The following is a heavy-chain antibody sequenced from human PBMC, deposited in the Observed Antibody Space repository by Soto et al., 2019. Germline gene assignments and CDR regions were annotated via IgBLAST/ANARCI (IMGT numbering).Heavy chain of an antibody. V-gene: IGHV2-5*01. J-gene: IGHJ4*02. CDR3: AHRPTSTDDFYFDY. CDR2: FYWNDDK. D-gene: IGHD2-21*02. Sequence: QITLTESGPTLVTPTQTLTLTCSFSGFSLTTSGVAVGWFRQPPGKAPEWLALFYWNDDKRYSPSLRSRLTVTGDSSKNQVVLTLANVVPVDSGTYYCAHRPTSTDDFYFDYWGQGTLVTVSS. CDR1: GFSLTTSGVA.